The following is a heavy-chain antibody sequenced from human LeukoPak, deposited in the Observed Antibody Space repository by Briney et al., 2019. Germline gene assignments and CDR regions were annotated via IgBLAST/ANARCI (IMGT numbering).Heavy chain of an antibody. CDR3: ASYDILTGSGDY. D-gene: IGHD3-9*01. CDR1: GYTFTNFI. J-gene: IGHJ4*02. CDR2: INAYNDNT. V-gene: IGHV1-18*01. Sequence: ASVKVSCKASGYTFTNFIINWVRQAPGQGLEWMGWINAYNDNTSYAQMFQDRVTMSTDTSTSTAYMELSSLRSEDTAVYYCASYDILTGSGDYWGPGTLVTVSS.